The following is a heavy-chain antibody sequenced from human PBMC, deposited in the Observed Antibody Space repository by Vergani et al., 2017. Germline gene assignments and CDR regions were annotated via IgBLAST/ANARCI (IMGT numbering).Heavy chain of an antibody. Sequence: VHLAESGGGFFQPGGSLRLSCAASGFTFTNYGMHWVRQAPGKGLEWVAFTRYDGIVEYYGDSVRGRFTISRDNSKNTLYLQMNRLRPEDTAVYYCATAGEAYCRGAGCCGFFEYWGQGTLVTVAS. CDR1: GFTFTNYG. D-gene: IGHD2-15*01. CDR3: ATAGEAYCRGAGCCGFFEY. V-gene: IGHV3-30*02. J-gene: IGHJ4*02. CDR2: TRYDGIVE.